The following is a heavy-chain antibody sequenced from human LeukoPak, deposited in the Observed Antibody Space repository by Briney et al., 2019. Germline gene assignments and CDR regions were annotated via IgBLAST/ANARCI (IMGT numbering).Heavy chain of an antibody. V-gene: IGHV4-4*07. CDR2: IYTSGST. D-gene: IGHD3-22*01. CDR1: GGSISSYY. J-gene: IGHJ4*02. Sequence: SETPSLTCTVSGGSISSYYWSWIRQPAGKGLEWIGRIYTSGSTNYNPSLKSRVTMSVDTSKNQFSLKLSSVTAADTAVYYCARERWDYYDSSGYYQLDYWGQGTLVTVSS. CDR3: ARERWDYYDSSGYYQLDY.